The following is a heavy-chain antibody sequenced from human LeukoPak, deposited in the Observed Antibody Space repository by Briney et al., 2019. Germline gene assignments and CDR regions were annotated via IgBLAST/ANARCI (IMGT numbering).Heavy chain of an antibody. J-gene: IGHJ6*02. CDR2: ISSSGSTI. Sequence: GGSLRLSCAASGFTFSDYYMSWIRQAPGKGLEWVSYISSSGSTIYYADSVKGRFTIARDNAKNSLYLQMNSLRAEDTAVYYCARVPNYYYYGMDVWGQGTTVTVSS. V-gene: IGHV3-11*01. CDR3: ARVPNYYYYGMDV. CDR1: GFTFSDYY.